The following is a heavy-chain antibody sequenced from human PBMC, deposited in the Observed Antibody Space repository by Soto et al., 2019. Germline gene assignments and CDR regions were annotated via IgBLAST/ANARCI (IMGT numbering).Heavy chain of an antibody. CDR3: ARSHYDSAGYYSEFDY. D-gene: IGHD3-22*01. Sequence: PGESLKISCQVSEYNFASYWIGWVRQVPGKGLEWMGIIYPGDSDTRYNPSFQGQVTFSADKSTSTVYLQWSSLKASDTAIYYCARSHYDSAGYYSEFDYWGQGSLVTV. CDR2: IYPGDSDT. CDR1: EYNFASYW. V-gene: IGHV5-51*01. J-gene: IGHJ4*02.